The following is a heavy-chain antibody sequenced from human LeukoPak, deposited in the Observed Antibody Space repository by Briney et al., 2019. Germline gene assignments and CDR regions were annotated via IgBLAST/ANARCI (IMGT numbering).Heavy chain of an antibody. D-gene: IGHD3-22*01. Sequence: ASVKVSCKASGYTFTSYGISWVRQAPGQGLEWMGWISAYNGNTNYAQKLQGRVTMTTDTPTSTAYMELRSLRSDDTAVYYCAREKAYDSSGYYYNYWGQGTLVTVSS. CDR2: ISAYNGNT. CDR3: AREKAYDSSGYYYNY. V-gene: IGHV1-18*01. J-gene: IGHJ4*02. CDR1: GYTFTSYG.